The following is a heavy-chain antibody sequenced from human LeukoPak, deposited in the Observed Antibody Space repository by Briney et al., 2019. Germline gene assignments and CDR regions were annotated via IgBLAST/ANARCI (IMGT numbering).Heavy chain of an antibody. V-gene: IGHV3-53*01. CDR2: IYSGGST. CDR1: GFTFTRYS. D-gene: IGHD3-10*02. Sequence: GGSLRLSCAASGFTFTRYSMSWVRQAPGKGLEWVSVIYSGGSTYYADSVKGRFTISRDNSKNTLYLQMNSLRAEDTAVYYCARGAMIGVDYWGQGTLVTVSS. CDR3: ARGAMIGVDY. J-gene: IGHJ4*02.